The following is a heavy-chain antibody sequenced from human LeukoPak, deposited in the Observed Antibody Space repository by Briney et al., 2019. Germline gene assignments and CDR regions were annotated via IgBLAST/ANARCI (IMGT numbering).Heavy chain of an antibody. J-gene: IGHJ4*02. CDR3: ARDGWFYYDSSDYSGFDY. D-gene: IGHD3-22*01. Sequence: ASVKVSCKASGYTFTRYDMHWVRQAPGQGLEWMGIINPTGGNINYAQKFQGRVTMTRDTSTSTVYMELSSLRSEDTAVCYCARDGWFYYDSSDYSGFDYWGQGTLVTVSS. CDR1: GYTFTRYD. CDR2: INPTGGNI. V-gene: IGHV1-46*01.